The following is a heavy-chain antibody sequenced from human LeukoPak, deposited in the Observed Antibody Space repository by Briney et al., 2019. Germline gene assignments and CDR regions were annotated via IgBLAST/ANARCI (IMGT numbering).Heavy chain of an antibody. D-gene: IGHD3-10*01. V-gene: IGHV3-23*01. CDR3: VKGSTTSGPYYVDS. Sequence: GSLRLSCAASGFTFNNYAMRWVRQAPGNGLDWVSPSINTGDDTYHADTAKGRFTISRDNSRNTLYLQMNSLKGDDTAIYYCVKGSTTSGPYYVDSWGQGTLITVSS. J-gene: IGHJ4*02. CDR2: SINTGDDT. CDR1: GFTFNNYA.